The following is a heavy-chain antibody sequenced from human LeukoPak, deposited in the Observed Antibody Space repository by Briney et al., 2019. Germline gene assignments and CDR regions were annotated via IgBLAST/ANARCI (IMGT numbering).Heavy chain of an antibody. Sequence: SETLSLTCTVSVGSISDYSWSWIRQSPEKGLEWIGYIYYSGSTNSNPSLKSRVTISVDTSKNQFSLRLSSVTAADTAGYYWARRGGGSSTDWFDPWGQGTLVTVSS. CDR3: ARRGGGSSTDWFDP. CDR2: IYYSGST. J-gene: IGHJ5*02. D-gene: IGHD6-6*01. V-gene: IGHV4-59*08. CDR1: VGSISDYS.